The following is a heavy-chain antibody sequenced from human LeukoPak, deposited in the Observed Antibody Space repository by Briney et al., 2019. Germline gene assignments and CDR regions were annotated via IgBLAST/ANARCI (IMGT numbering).Heavy chain of an antibody. D-gene: IGHD4-23*01. V-gene: IGHV3-48*02. CDR2: ISSSSSTI. J-gene: IGHJ4*02. CDR1: GFTFSSYS. CDR3: ARDRRSGYGGSAYLKY. Sequence: GGSLRLSCAASGFTFSSYSMNWVRQAPGKGLEWVSYISSSSSTIYYADSVKGRFTISRDNAKNSLYLQMNSLRDEDTAVYYCARDRRSGYGGSAYLKYWGQGTLVTVSS.